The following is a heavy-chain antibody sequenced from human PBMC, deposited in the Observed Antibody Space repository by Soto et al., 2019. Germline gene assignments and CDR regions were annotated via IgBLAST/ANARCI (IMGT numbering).Heavy chain of an antibody. CDR3: AKVFSRKGELLHTGNDAFDI. V-gene: IGHV3-23*01. Sequence: EVQLLESGGGLVQPGGSLRLSCAASGFTFSSYAMSWVRQAPGKGLEWVSAISGSGGSTYYADSVKGRFTISRDNSKNTLYLQMNSLRAEDTAVYYCAKVFSRKGELLHTGNDAFDIWGQGTMVTVSS. D-gene: IGHD1-26*01. CDR1: GFTFSSYA. J-gene: IGHJ3*02. CDR2: ISGSGGST.